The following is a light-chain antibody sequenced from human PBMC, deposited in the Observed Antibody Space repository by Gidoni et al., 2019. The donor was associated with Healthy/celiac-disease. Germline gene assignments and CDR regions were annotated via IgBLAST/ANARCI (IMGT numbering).Light chain of an antibody. J-gene: IGLJ3*02. V-gene: IGLV1-40*01. Sequence: QSVLTQPPSVSGAPGQRVTISCTGSISNLGAGYDVHWYQHLPGTAPKLLIYGNSNRPSGVPDRFSGSKSGTSASLAITWLQAEDEADYYCQSYDSSLSGSVFGGGTKLTVL. CDR1: ISNLGAGYD. CDR2: GNS. CDR3: QSYDSSLSGSV.